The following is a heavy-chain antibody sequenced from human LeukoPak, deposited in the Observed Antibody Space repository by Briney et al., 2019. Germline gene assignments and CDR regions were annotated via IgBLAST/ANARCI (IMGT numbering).Heavy chain of an antibody. D-gene: IGHD2-15*01. CDR3: ARSGRYFDY. V-gene: IGHV4-30-2*01. J-gene: IGHJ4*02. CDR1: GGSISSGGYS. Sequence: PSETLSLTCAVSGGSISSGGYSWSWIRQPPGKGLEWIGYIYHSGSTYYNPSLKSRVTISVDRSKNQFSLKLSSVTAAGTAVYYCARSGRYFDYWGQGTLVTVSS. CDR2: IYHSGST.